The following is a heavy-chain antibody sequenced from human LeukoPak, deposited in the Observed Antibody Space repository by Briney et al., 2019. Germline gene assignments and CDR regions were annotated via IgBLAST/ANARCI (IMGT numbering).Heavy chain of an antibody. CDR2: ISGSGGST. CDR3: ARDPLPYYYDSSGLDPYYFDY. Sequence: GGSLRLSCAASGFTFSSYAMSWVRQAPGKGLEWVSAISGSGGSTYYADSVKGRFTISRDNSKNTLYLQMNSLRAEDTAVYYCARDPLPYYYDSSGLDPYYFDYWGQGTLVTVSS. D-gene: IGHD3-22*01. V-gene: IGHV3-23*01. CDR1: GFTFSSYA. J-gene: IGHJ4*02.